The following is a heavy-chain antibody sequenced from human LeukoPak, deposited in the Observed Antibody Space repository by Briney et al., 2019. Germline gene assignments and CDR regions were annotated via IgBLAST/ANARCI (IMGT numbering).Heavy chain of an antibody. V-gene: IGHV3-30*02. J-gene: IGHJ4*02. D-gene: IGHD5-12*01. CDR1: GFTFSNYA. CDR2: VRNDGSNE. Sequence: GGSLRLSCSVSGFTFSNYAMHWVRQAPGKGLEWVAFVRNDGSNEYYVGSVKGRFTISRDKSKNTLYLQMNSLRAEDTAVYSCAKESDSGYHSEGPKNWGLGTLVTVSS. CDR3: AKESDSGYHSEGPKN.